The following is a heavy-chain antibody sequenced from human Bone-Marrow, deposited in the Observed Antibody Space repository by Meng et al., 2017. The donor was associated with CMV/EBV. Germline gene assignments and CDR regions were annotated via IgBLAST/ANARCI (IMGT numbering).Heavy chain of an antibody. CDR1: GVTLSSSW. V-gene: IGHV3-52*01. J-gene: IGHJ4*02. CDR3: ARGYVRFDY. CDR2: IKCDGSEK. D-gene: IGHD2-8*01. Sequence: GESLKISCAVSGVTLSSSWMHWVCQASEKGLEWVADIKCDGSEKYYVDSVKGRFTISRDNAKNSLYLQMNSLRAEDTAVYYCARGYVRFDYWGQGTLVTVSS.